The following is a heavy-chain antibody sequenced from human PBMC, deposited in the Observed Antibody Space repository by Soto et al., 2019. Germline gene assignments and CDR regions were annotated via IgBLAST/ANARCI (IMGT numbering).Heavy chain of an antibody. CDR1: GFTFSSYA. CDR3: TKGTGSGSYTPEY. D-gene: IGHD1-26*01. CDR2: ISGSGSST. J-gene: IGHJ4*02. Sequence: EVQLLESGGGLVQPGGSLRLSCAASGFTFSSYAMSWVRQAPGRGLEWVSGISGSGSSTFHADSVKGRFTISRDNSKNTLYLQMNSLRAEVTALYYCTKGTGSGSYTPEYWGQGTLVTVSS. V-gene: IGHV3-23*01.